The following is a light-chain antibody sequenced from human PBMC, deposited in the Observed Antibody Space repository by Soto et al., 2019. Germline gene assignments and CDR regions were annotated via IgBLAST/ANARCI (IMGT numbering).Light chain of an antibody. CDR3: QSDDSSLRGSL. V-gene: IGLV1-40*01. Sequence: QLVLTQPPSVSGAPGQRVTISCTWSSSNIGARYDVHWYQPLPGTAPKLLIYGSSNRPSGVPDRFSGSKSGTSASLAITGRQAEDEADYYCQSDDSSLRGSLFGGGTKVTVL. J-gene: IGLJ3*02. CDR1: SSNIGARYD. CDR2: GSS.